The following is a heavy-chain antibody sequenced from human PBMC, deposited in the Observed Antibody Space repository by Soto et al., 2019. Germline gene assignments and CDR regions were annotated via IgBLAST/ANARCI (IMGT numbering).Heavy chain of an antibody. CDR2: ISYDGSNK. J-gene: IGHJ6*02. CDR3: ARAYFDNIVVVPAARGRYYYYGMDV. D-gene: IGHD2-2*01. V-gene: IGHV3-30-3*01. Sequence: GGSLRLSCAASGFTFSSYAMHWVRQAPGKGLEWVAVISYDGSNKYYADSVKGRFTISRDNSKNTLYLQMNSLRAEDTAVYYCARAYFDNIVVVPAARGRYYYYGMDVWGQGTTVTVSS. CDR1: GFTFSSYA.